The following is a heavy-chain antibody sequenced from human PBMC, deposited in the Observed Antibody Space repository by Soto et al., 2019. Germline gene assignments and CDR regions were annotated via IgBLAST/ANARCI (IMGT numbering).Heavy chain of an antibody. Sequence: GSLRLSCAASGFTFSNAWINWVRQAPGKGLEWVGRIKRKTDGGTTDFAAPVKGRFAISRDDSKNMVYLQMNSLKTEDTGIYYCPTDSYSPMLVVRFDYWGHGTLVTVSS. V-gene: IGHV3-15*07. J-gene: IGHJ4*01. CDR3: PTDSYSPMLVVRFDY. CDR1: GFTFSNAW. D-gene: IGHD3-22*01. CDR2: IKRKTDGGTT.